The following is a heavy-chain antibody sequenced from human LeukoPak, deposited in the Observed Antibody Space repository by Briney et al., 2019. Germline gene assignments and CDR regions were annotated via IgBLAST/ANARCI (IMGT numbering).Heavy chain of an antibody. D-gene: IGHD2-2*01. CDR2: ISAYNGNT. J-gene: IGHJ5*02. CDR1: GYTFTSYG. Sequence: GASVKVSCKASGYTFTSYGISWVRQAPGQGLEWMGWISAYNGNTNYAQKLQGRVTMTTDTSTSTAYMELRSLRSDDTAVYYCARSRYCSSTCCRGAYSWFDPWGQGTLVTVSS. CDR3: ARSRYCSSTCCRGAYSWFDP. V-gene: IGHV1-18*01.